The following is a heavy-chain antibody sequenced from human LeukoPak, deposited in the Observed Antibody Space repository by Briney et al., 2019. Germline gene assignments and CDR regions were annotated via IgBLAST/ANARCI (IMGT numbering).Heavy chain of an antibody. Sequence: GGSLRLSCAASGFTLSRYSMNWVRQAPGKGLEWVSYISSSSRYIYYTDSVKGRFTISRDNAKNSLYLQMNSLRAEDTAVYYCASRRYSSGWFDDDWGQGTLVTVSS. J-gene: IGHJ4*02. V-gene: IGHV3-21*05. D-gene: IGHD6-19*01. CDR3: ASRRYSSGWFDDD. CDR2: ISSSSRYI. CDR1: GFTLSRYS.